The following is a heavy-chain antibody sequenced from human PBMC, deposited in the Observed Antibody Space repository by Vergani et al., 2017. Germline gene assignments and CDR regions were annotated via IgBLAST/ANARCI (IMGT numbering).Heavy chain of an antibody. Sequence: QVQLQQWGAGLLKPSETLSLTCAVYGGSFSGYYWSWIRQPPGKGLEWIGEINHSGSTNYNPSLKSLVTISVDTSKNQFSLKLSSVTAADTAVYYCAREVGYQRLQYYYYYGMDVWGQGP. CDR3: AREVGYQRLQYYYYYGMDV. J-gene: IGHJ6*02. CDR2: INHSGST. V-gene: IGHV4-34*01. D-gene: IGHD6-25*01. CDR1: GGSFSGYY.